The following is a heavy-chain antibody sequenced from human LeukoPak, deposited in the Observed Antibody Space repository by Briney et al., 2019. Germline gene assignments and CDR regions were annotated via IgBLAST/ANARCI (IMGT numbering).Heavy chain of an antibody. CDR2: IYPGDSDT. J-gene: IGHJ6*02. CDR1: GYSFTSYW. Sequence: GESLKISCKGSGYSFTSYWIGWGRQMPGKGLEWMGIIYPGDSDTRYSPSFRGQVTISADKSISTAYLQWSSLKASDTAMYYRARHAGRTYCYYGMDVWGQGTAVTVSS. D-gene: IGHD6-13*01. CDR3: ARHAGRTYCYYGMDV. V-gene: IGHV5-51*01.